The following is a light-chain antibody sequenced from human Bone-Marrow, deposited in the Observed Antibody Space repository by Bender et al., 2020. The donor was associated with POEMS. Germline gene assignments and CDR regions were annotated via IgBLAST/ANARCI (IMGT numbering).Light chain of an antibody. J-gene: IGLJ3*02. CDR3: CSYAGSYTWV. V-gene: IGLV2-11*01. CDR2: DVT. Sequence: QSALTQPASVSGSPGQSISISCTATSRNVGIKNFVSWYQHHPGRVPKVVIYDVTKRPSGIPAHFSGSRSGNTAYLTISGLQVADEADYFCCSYAGSYTWVFGGGTRVTVL. CDR1: SRNVGIKNF.